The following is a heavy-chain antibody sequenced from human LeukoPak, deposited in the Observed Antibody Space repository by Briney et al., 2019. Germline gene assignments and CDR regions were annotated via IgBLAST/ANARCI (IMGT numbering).Heavy chain of an antibody. CDR3: ARDLDSSGYIVYYYYGMDV. D-gene: IGHD3-22*01. J-gene: IGHJ6*02. CDR1: GDSVSSNSAA. V-gene: IGHV6-1*01. Sequence: SQTLSLTCAISGDSVSSNSAAWNWIRQSPSRGLEWLGRTYYRSKWYNDYAVSVKSRITINPDTSKNQFSLQLNSVTPEDTAVYYCARDLDSSGYIVYYYYGMDVWGQGTTVTVSS. CDR2: TYYRSKWYN.